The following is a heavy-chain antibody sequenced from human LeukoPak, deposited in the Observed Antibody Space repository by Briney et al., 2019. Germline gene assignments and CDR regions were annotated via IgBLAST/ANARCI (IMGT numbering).Heavy chain of an antibody. Sequence: SVKVSCKASGGTFSSYAISWVRQAPGQGLEWMGGIIPIFGTANYAQKFQGRVTITADESTSTAYMELSSLRSEDTAVYYCATRYSSSFADDYWGQGTLVTVSS. V-gene: IGHV1-69*13. CDR1: GGTFSSYA. CDR2: IIPIFGTA. CDR3: ATRYSSSFADDY. D-gene: IGHD6-6*01. J-gene: IGHJ4*02.